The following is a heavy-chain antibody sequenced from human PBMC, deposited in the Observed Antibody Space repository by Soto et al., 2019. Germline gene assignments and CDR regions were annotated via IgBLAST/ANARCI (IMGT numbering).Heavy chain of an antibody. Sequence: GESLKISCKGSGYTFTSNLISWVRQMPVKGLAWMGIINAADSDTKYSPSFQGQVTISVDKSIITTYLQWSSLKASDSAMYYCARHVRDDGTTYRRLDPWGQWNLVTICS. D-gene: IGHD1-1*01. V-gene: IGHV5-51*01. J-gene: IGHJ5*02. CDR2: INAADSDT. CDR1: GYTFTSNL. CDR3: ARHVRDDGTTYRRLDP.